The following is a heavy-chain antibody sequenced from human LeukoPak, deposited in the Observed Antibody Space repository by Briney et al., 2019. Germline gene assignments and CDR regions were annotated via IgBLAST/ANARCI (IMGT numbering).Heavy chain of an antibody. CDR2: IYYSGST. CDR3: ARERGGSKLSGLYGRDYYYMDV. Sequence: PSETLSLTCTVSGGSISSSRYYWSWIRQPPGKGLEWIGYIYYSGSTNYNPSLKSRVTISVATSKNQFSLKLSSVTAADTAVYFCARERGGSKLSGLYGRDYYYMDVWGKGTTVTVSS. CDR1: GGSISSSRYY. D-gene: IGHD3-16*01. J-gene: IGHJ6*03. V-gene: IGHV4-61*01.